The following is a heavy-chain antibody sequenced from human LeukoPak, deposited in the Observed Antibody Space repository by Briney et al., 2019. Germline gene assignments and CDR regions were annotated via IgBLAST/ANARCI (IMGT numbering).Heavy chain of an antibody. CDR2: INPNSGGT. J-gene: IGHJ4*02. D-gene: IGHD1-26*01. Sequence: ASVKVSCKASGYTFTGYYMHWVRQAPGQGLEWMGWINPNSGGTNYAQKFQGRVTMTRDTSIRTAYMELSRLRSDDTAVYYCARGPYSGSYYENYFDYWGQGTLVTVSS. CDR3: ARGPYSGSYYENYFDY. CDR1: GYTFTGYY. V-gene: IGHV1-2*02.